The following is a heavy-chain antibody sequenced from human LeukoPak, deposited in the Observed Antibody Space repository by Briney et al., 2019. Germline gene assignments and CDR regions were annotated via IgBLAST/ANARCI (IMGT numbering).Heavy chain of an antibody. D-gene: IGHD5-18*01. J-gene: IGHJ4*02. CDR1: GGSISSGGYY. CDR2: IYYSGST. V-gene: IGHV4-61*08. Sequence: PSETLSLTCTVSGGSISSGGYYWSWIRQPPGKGLEWIGYIYYSGSTNYNPSLKSGVTISVDTSKNQFSLKLSSVTAADTAVYYCARAYSGYSYGLLRAYYFDYWGQGTLVTVSS. CDR3: ARAYSGYSYGLLRAYYFDY.